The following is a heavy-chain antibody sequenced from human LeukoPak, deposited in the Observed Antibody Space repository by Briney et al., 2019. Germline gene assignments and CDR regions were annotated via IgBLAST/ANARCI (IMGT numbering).Heavy chain of an antibody. CDR1: GFTFSSYG. CDR2: ISGSGGST. CDR3: ARTYGDYVYILGY. J-gene: IGHJ4*02. D-gene: IGHD4-17*01. V-gene: IGHV3-23*01. Sequence: GGSLRLSCVASGFTFSSYGMSWVRHAPGKGLEWVSSISGSGGSTYYADSVKGRFTISRDSSKKSVYLQMNSLRDEDTAVYYCARTYGDYVYILGYWGQGTLVTVSS.